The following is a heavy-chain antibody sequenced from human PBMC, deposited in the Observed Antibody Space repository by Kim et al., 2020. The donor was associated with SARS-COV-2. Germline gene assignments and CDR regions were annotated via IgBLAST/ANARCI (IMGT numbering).Heavy chain of an antibody. CDR3: ARGLRQWLAPFDY. Sequence: YADSVKGRFTISRDNAKNSLHLQMNSLRADDTAVYYCARGLRQWLAPFDYWGQGTLVTVSS. J-gene: IGHJ4*02. V-gene: IGHV3-11*05. D-gene: IGHD6-19*01.